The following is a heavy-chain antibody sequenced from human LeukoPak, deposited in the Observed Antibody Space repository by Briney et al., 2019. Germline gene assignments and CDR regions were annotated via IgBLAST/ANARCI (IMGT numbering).Heavy chain of an antibody. Sequence: ASVKVSCKASGYTFTSYDINWVRQATGQGLEWMGWMNPNSGNTGYAQKFQGRVTMTRNTSISTAYMELSSLRSEDTAVYYCALXXXXXXVCXTRIVNWFDPWGQGTLVTVSS. V-gene: IGHV1-8*01. CDR2: MNPNSGNT. J-gene: IGHJ5*02. D-gene: IGHD2-8*01. CDR1: GYTFTSYD. CDR3: ALXXXXXXVCXTRIVNWFDP.